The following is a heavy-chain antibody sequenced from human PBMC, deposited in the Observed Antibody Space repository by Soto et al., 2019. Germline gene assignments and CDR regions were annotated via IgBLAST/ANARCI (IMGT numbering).Heavy chain of an antibody. Sequence: KRWGASVKVSCKASGYTFTGYYMHWVRQAPGQGLEWIGWINPNSGGTNYAQKFQGWVTMTRDTSISTAYMELSRLRSDDTAVYYCARDLDSKLEGWFDPWGQGTLVTVSS. CDR3: ARDLDSKLEGWFDP. CDR1: GYTFTGYY. J-gene: IGHJ5*02. D-gene: IGHD3-3*01. V-gene: IGHV1-2*04. CDR2: INPNSGGT.